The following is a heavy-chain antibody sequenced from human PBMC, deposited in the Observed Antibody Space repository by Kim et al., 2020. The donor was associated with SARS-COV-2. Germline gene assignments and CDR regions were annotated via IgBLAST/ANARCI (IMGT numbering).Heavy chain of an antibody. V-gene: IGHV3-11*01. CDR2: ISSSGSTI. CDR3: ARDYCSSTSCFYYYYGMDV. J-gene: IGHJ6*02. CDR1: GFTFSDYY. D-gene: IGHD2-2*01. Sequence: GGSLRLSCAASGFTFSDYYMSWIRQAPGKGLEWVSYISSSGSTIYYADSVKGRFTISRDNAKNSLYLQMNSLRAEDTAVYYCARDYCSSTSCFYYYYGMDVWGQGTTVTVSS.